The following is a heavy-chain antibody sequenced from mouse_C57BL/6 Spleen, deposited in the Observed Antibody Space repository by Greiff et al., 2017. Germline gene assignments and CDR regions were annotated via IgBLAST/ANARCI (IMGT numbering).Heavy chain of an antibody. Sequence: QVQLQQSGPELVKPGASVKISCKASGYAFSSSWMNWVKQRPGKGLEWIGRIYPGDGDTNYNGKFKGKATLTADKSSSTAYMPLSSLTSEDSAVYFCARRDSSGYWFAYWGQGTLVTVSA. CDR3: ARRDSSGYWFAY. J-gene: IGHJ3*01. CDR1: GYAFSSSW. D-gene: IGHD3-2*02. V-gene: IGHV1-82*01. CDR2: IYPGDGDT.